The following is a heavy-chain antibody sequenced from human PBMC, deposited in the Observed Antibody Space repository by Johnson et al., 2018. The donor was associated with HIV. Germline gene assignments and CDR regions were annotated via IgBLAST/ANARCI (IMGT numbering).Heavy chain of an antibody. CDR1: GVTVSGNY. D-gene: IGHD1-26*01. J-gene: IGHJ3*01. CDR3: ARGFEWEVLGSPASDV. CDR2: IYSGGST. Sequence: MQLVESGGGLIQPGGSLRLSCAASGVTVSGNYMSWVRQAPGKGLEWVSVIYSGGSTYYADSVKGRFTISRDNSKNTLYLQMNSLGAEDTTVYYCARGFEWEVLGSPASDVWGQGTMVTVSS. V-gene: IGHV3-53*01.